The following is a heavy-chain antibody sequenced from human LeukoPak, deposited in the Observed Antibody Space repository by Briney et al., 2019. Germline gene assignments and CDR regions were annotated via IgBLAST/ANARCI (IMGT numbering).Heavy chain of an antibody. Sequence: PGGSLRLSCAASGFTFSDYYMSWIRQAPGKGLEWLSYISSTTSYTDYADSAKGRFTISRDNAKNSLYLQMNSLRAEDTAVYYCARSSYTSGSSYFDYWGQGTQVTVSA. J-gene: IGHJ4*02. CDR2: ISSTTSYT. D-gene: IGHD3-10*01. V-gene: IGHV3-11*03. CDR1: GFTFSDYY. CDR3: ARSSYTSGSSYFDY.